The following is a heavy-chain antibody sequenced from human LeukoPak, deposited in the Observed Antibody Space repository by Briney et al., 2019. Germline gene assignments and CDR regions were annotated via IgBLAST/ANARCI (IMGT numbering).Heavy chain of an antibody. V-gene: IGHV3-33*01. Sequence: PGGSLRLSCAASGFTFSSYGMHWVRQAPGKGLEWVAVIWYDGSNKYYADSVKGRFTISRDNSKNTLYLQMNSLRAEDTAVYYCARTYYDILTGYYMWAFDIWGQGTMVTVSS. CDR2: IWYDGSNK. CDR3: ARTYYDILTGYYMWAFDI. D-gene: IGHD3-9*01. CDR1: GFTFSSYG. J-gene: IGHJ3*02.